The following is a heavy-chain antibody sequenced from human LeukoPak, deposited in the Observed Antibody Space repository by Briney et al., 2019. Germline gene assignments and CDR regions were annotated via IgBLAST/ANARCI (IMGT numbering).Heavy chain of an antibody. J-gene: IGHJ4*02. CDR2: IYSGGST. CDR3: ARVDYYDSSGLDY. V-gene: IGHV3-66*01. CDR1: GFTVSSNY. D-gene: IGHD3-22*01. Sequence: GGSLRLSCAASGFTVSSNYMSWVRQAPGKGLEWVSVIYSGGSTYYADSVKGRFTISRDNSKNTLYLQMNSLRAEDTAVYYCARVDYYDSSGLDYWGQGTLVTVSP.